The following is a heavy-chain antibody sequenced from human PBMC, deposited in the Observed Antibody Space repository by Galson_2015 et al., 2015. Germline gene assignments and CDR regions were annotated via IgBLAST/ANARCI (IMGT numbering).Heavy chain of an antibody. Sequence: QSGAEVKKAGESLKISCKASGYSFTSNWIGRVRQRPGRGLEWMGMIFPGDSDARYTPSFQGQVTMSADKSISAAYLQWTSLRASDTAMYYCARLSTRGFNIWGQGTMVTVSS. CDR2: IFPGDSDA. CDR3: ARLSTRGFNI. CDR1: GYSFTSNW. V-gene: IGHV5-51*01. D-gene: IGHD2-2*01. J-gene: IGHJ3*02.